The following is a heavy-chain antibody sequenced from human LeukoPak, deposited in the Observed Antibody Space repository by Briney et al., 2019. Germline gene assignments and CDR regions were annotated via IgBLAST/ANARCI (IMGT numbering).Heavy chain of an antibody. J-gene: IGHJ4*02. Sequence: PGGSLRLSCAASGFTFSNAWMSWVRQTPGKGVERVGRIKSKTDGGTTDYAAPVKGRFTISRDDSKNTLYLQMNSLKTEDTAVYYCTTGVMITFGGVIVFDYWGQGTLVTVSA. CDR2: IKSKTDGGTT. V-gene: IGHV3-15*01. D-gene: IGHD3-16*02. CDR3: TTGVMITFGGVIVFDY. CDR1: GFTFSNAW.